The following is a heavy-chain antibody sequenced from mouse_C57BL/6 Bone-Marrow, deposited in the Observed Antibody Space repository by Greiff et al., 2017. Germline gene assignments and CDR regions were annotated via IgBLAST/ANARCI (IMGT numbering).Heavy chain of an antibody. J-gene: IGHJ2*01. CDR3: ARPPANWEVDY. V-gene: IGHV1-55*01. D-gene: IGHD4-1*01. CDR1: GYTFTSYW. CDR2: IYPGSGST. Sequence: QVHVKQPGAELVKPGASVKMSCKASGYTFTSYWITWVKQRPGQGLEWIGDIYPGSGSTNYNEKFKSKATLTVDTSSSTAYMQLSSLTSEDSAVYYCARPPANWEVDYWGQGTTLTVSS.